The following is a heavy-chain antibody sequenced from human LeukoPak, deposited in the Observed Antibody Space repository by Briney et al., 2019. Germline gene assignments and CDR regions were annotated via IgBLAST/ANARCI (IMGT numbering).Heavy chain of an antibody. J-gene: IGHJ4*02. V-gene: IGHV4-59*08. CDR2: IYYSGST. CDR3: ARGGLGGITAYSNYLFDY. CDR1: GDSTSNYY. D-gene: IGHD4-11*01. Sequence: SETLSLTCTVSGDSTSNYYWSWIRQPPGEGLEWIGYIYYSGSTNYNPSLKSRVTISIDTSKNQFSLNLSSVTAADTAVYYCARGGLGGITAYSNYLFDYWGQGTLVTVSS.